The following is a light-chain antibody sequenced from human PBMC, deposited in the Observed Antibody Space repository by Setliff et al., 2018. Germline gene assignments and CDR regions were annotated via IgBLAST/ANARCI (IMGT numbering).Light chain of an antibody. Sequence: QSALTQPASVSGSPGQSITISCTGTSSDVGGYNYVSWYQQHPGKAPKLMIYDVSNRPSGVSNRFSGSKSGNTASLTISGLQAEDEADYYCSSYTGTYVFGSGTKVTV. J-gene: IGLJ1*01. CDR1: SSDVGGYNY. CDR2: DVS. CDR3: SSYTGTYV. V-gene: IGLV2-14*03.